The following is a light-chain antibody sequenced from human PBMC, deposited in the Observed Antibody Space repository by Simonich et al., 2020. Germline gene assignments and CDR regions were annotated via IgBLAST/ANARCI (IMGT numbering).Light chain of an antibody. CDR3: QQYYSTLGT. V-gene: IGKV4-1*01. J-gene: IGKJ1*01. CDR2: WGS. CDR1: LSVLYSSNNKNY. Sequence: DIVMTQSPDSLAVSLGERATINCKSSLSVLYSSNNKNYLAWYQQKPGQPPKLLIYWGSTRESGVPDRFRGSGSGTDFTLTISSLQAEDVAVYYCQQYYSTLGTFGQGTKVEIK.